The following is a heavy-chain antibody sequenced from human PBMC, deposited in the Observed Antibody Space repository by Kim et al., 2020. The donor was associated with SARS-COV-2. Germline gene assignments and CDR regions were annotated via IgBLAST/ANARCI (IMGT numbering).Heavy chain of an antibody. J-gene: IGHJ4*02. CDR3: ARLGSENSAVEY. CDR2: INYSGNT. V-gene: IGHV4-39*01. D-gene: IGHD5-12*01. CDR1: GDSISRSSNY. Sequence: SETLSLTCTVSGDSISRSSNYWGRIRQPPGKGLEWIGCINYSGNTYYNPSLKSRVTISVDTYKNQFSLKMRAVTAAGTAVYYCARLGSENSAVEYWGQGTLVTVSS.